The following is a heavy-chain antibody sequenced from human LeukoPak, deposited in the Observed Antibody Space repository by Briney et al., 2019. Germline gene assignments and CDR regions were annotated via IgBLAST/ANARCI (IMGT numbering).Heavy chain of an antibody. V-gene: IGHV1-2*02. CDR3: ARDLAYYYYGMDV. CDR1: GYTLTGYY. Sequence: GASVKVSCKASGYTLTGYYMHWVRQAPGQGLEWRGWINPNSGGTNYAQQFQGRVTMTRDTSISTAYMDLTRLTSDDTAVYYCARDLAYYYYGMDVWGQGTTVAVSS. CDR2: INPNSGGT. J-gene: IGHJ6*02.